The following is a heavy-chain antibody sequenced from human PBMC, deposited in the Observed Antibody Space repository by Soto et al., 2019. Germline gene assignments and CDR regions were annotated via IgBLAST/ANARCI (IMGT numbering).Heavy chain of an antibody. J-gene: IGHJ4*02. CDR1: GFTFDDYA. CDR3: AKVPTYYYDSSGFDY. D-gene: IGHD3-22*01. Sequence: GGSLRLSCAASGFTFDDYAMHWVRQAPGKGLEWVSGISWNSGSTYYADSVKGRFTISRDNSKNTLYLQMNSLRAEDTAVYYCAKVPTYYYDSSGFDYWGQGTLVTVSS. CDR2: ISWNSGST. V-gene: IGHV3-23*01.